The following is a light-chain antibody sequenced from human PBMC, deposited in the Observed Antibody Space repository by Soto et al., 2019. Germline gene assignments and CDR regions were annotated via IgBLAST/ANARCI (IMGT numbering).Light chain of an antibody. V-gene: IGKV3-20*01. J-gene: IGKJ1*01. CDR2: GAS. CDR3: QHYGSSPPVT. CDR1: QRVADTY. Sequence: EIVLSQSPGTLSLSPGERATLSCRASQRVADTYLAWYQQKPGQAPRLLIYGASRRATGIPERFSGSGSETDFTLSISTLEPVDFALYHCQHYGSSPPVTFGQGTRVELK.